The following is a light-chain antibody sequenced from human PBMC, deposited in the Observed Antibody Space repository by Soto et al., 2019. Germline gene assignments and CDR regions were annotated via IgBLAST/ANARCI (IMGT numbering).Light chain of an antibody. J-gene: IGKJ1*01. Sequence: AIQMTQSPSSLSASVGDRVTISCLASHGIGNALCWYHQKPGKPPKVLIYGASNLQSSVPPRCSGSGSGTDFTLAISSLQPEDSSTDYCLQDIDYSWTFGQGSMV. CDR1: HGIGNA. CDR2: GAS. CDR3: LQDIDYSWT. V-gene: IGKV1-6*01.